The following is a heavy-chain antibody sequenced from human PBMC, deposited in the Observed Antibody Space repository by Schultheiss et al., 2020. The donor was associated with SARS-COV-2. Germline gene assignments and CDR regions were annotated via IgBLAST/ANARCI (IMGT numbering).Heavy chain of an antibody. J-gene: IGHJ6*02. Sequence: GGSLRLSCAASGFTFSSYEMNWVRQAPGKGLEWVSYISSSGSTIYYADSVKGRFTISRDNAKNTLYLQMNSLRAGDTAVYYCARDRAYYDILTGYYIHYGMDVWGQGTTVTVSS. D-gene: IGHD3-9*01. CDR2: ISSSGSTI. CDR3: ARDRAYYDILTGYYIHYGMDV. CDR1: GFTFSSYE. V-gene: IGHV3-48*03.